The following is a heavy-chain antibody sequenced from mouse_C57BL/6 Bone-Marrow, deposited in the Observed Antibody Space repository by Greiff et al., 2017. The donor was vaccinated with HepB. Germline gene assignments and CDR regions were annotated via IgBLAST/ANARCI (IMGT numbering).Heavy chain of an antibody. J-gene: IGHJ2*01. CDR3: ARGNYYGSSY. CDR2: IDPSDSYT. D-gene: IGHD1-1*01. CDR1: GYTFTSYW. V-gene: IGHV1-50*01. Sequence: QVQLKQPGAELVKPGASVKLSCKASGYTFTSYWMQWVKQRPGQGLEWIGEIDPSDSYTNYNQKFKGKATLTVDTPSSTSYLQLSSLTSEDSAVYYCARGNYYGSSYWGQGTTLTVSS.